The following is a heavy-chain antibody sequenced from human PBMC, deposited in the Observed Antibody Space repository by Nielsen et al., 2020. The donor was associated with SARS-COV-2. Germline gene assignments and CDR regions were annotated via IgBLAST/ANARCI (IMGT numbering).Heavy chain of an antibody. CDR2: IKSKTDGGTT. V-gene: IGHV3-15*01. Sequence: GGSLRLSCAASGFTFSNAWMSWVRQAPGKGLEWVGRIKSKTDGGTTDYAAPVKGRFTISRDDSKNTLYLQMNSLKTEDTAVYYCTTGVEWFGELSLDYWGQGTLVTVSS. CDR1: GFTFSNAW. D-gene: IGHD3-10*01. J-gene: IGHJ4*02. CDR3: TTGVEWFGELSLDY.